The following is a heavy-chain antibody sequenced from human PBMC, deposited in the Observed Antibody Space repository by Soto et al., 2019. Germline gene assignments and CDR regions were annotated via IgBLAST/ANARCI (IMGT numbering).Heavy chain of an antibody. CDR2: ISAYNGNT. D-gene: IGHD1-1*01. V-gene: IGHV1-18*01. J-gene: IGHJ5*02. Sequence: WSPQAPEQGLEWMGWISAYNGNTNYAQKLQGRVTMTTDTSTSTAYMELRSLRSDDTAVSYCARFRIQNGLGPWGEGTLVSVSS. CDR3: ARFRIQNGLGP.